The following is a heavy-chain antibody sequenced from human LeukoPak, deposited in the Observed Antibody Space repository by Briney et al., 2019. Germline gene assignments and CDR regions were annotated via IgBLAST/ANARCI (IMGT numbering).Heavy chain of an antibody. J-gene: IGHJ4*02. CDR2: ISSNGGST. Sequence: GGSLRLSCSASGFTFSSYAMHWVRQAPGKGLEYVSAISSNGGSTYYADPVKGRFTISRDNSKNTLYLQMSSLRAEDTAVYYCVKGGCSSTSCPIDYWGQGTLVTVSS. D-gene: IGHD2-2*01. V-gene: IGHV3-64D*06. CDR1: GFTFSSYA. CDR3: VKGGCSSTSCPIDY.